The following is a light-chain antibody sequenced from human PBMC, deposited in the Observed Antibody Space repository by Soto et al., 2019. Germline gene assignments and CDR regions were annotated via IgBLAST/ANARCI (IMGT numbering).Light chain of an antibody. Sequence: IQMTQSPSTLSGSVGDRVTISWWSSQTISSWLAWYQQKPGKAPKLLIYKASTLKSGVPSRFSGSGSGTDFTLSISSLQSEDIAVYYCQQYNNWPRTFGQGTKVDIK. V-gene: IGKV1-5*03. J-gene: IGKJ1*01. CDR2: KAS. CDR1: QTISSW. CDR3: QQYNNWPRT.